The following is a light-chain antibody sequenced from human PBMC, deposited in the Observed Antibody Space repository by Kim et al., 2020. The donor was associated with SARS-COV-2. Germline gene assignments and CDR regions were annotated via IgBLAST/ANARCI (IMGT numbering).Light chain of an antibody. V-gene: IGLV2-14*03. CDR2: DVS. J-gene: IGLJ2*01. CDR3: TSYAGADTVI. Sequence: GQSFTISCTATSSLVSDYNYVSWYQRHPDKAPKLIIYDVSYRPSGVSTHFSGSKSGNTASLTISGLQAADEADYYCTSYAGADTVIFGGGTKLTVL. CDR1: SSLVSDYNY.